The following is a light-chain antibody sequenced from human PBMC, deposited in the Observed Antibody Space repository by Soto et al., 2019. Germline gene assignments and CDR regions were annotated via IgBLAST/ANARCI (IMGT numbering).Light chain of an antibody. J-gene: IGLJ1*01. Sequence: SALTHPASVSGSPGQSITISWTGTSSDVGSYNLVSWYQQHPGKAPKLMIYEVSKRPSGVSNRFSGSKSGNTASLTISGLQAEDEADYYCCSYAGSSTPLIFGTGTKVTVL. CDR3: CSYAGSSTPLI. V-gene: IGLV2-23*02. CDR1: SSDVGSYNL. CDR2: EVS.